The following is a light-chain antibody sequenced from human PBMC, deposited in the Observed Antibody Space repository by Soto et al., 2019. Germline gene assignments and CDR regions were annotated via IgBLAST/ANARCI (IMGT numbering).Light chain of an antibody. CDR1: QSISSR. CDR3: QQYNSYPRT. CDR2: CAS. Sequence: DIQMTHSTCSLSLSLGDRVTVSCRASQSISSRLAWYQQKPGKAPKLLIYCASSWESGVPARFSGSGSGTEFTLTISSLQPEDFATYYCQQYNSYPRTFGQGT. J-gene: IGKJ1*01. V-gene: IGKV1-5*01.